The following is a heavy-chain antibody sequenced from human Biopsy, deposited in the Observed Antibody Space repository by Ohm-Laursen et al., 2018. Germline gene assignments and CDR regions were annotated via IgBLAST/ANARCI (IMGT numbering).Heavy chain of an antibody. D-gene: IGHD6-19*01. Sequence: ASVKVSCKASGYSFTSYYMHWVRQAPGQGLEWMGMINPSGSTTSYPQIFQGRVTMTRDTSKSTVYMELSSLRSADTAVCFCARNTGWYGDLYYFDYWGQGTLVTVSS. V-gene: IGHV1-46*01. CDR2: INPSGSTT. J-gene: IGHJ4*02. CDR1: GYSFTSYY. CDR3: ARNTGWYGDLYYFDY.